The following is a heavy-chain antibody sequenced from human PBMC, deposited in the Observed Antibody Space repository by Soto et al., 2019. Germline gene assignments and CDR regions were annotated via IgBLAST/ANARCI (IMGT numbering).Heavy chain of an antibody. V-gene: IGHV1-18*01. J-gene: IGHJ4*02. Sequence: QVQLVQSGVEVEKPGASVKVSCKASGYTFTRYATTWVRQAPGQGLEWMGWISNYSGHTDYSQNLQGRVTMTTDTSTSTAYMELRSLRSDDTAMYYCVSGSDFDYWGQGTLVTVSS. CDR2: ISNYSGHT. CDR3: VSGSDFDY. CDR1: GYTFTRYA.